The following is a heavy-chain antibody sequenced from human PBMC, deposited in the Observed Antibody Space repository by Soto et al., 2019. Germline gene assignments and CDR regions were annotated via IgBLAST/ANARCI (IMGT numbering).Heavy chain of an antibody. Sequence: PSESLCLTCAVSGGPGGTDYWRCVRQTPGKGLERLAFGHACGKTEYNTSLLRGVIVSLDTSKNQLSLKLRSVTAADTAVYYCARESAGGGVHNWFDPWGQGTLVTVS. V-gene: IGHV4-59*02. CDR1: GGPGGTDY. J-gene: IGHJ5*02. CDR3: ARESAGGGVHNWFDP. D-gene: IGHD3-10*01. CDR2: GHACGKT.